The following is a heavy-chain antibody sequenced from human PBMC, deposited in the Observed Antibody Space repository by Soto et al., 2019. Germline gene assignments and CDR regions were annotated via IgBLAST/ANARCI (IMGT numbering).Heavy chain of an antibody. Sequence: GGSLRLSCAASGFTFSDYYMSWIRQAPGKGLEWVSYISSSGSTIYYADSVKGRFTISRDNAKNSLYLQMNSLRAEDTAVYYCSRMCPFCSSTSCPFKYYIDYWGQGTLVTVSS. V-gene: IGHV3-11*01. CDR3: SRMCPFCSSTSCPFKYYIDY. CDR2: ISSSGSTI. J-gene: IGHJ4*02. CDR1: GFTFSDYY. D-gene: IGHD2-2*01.